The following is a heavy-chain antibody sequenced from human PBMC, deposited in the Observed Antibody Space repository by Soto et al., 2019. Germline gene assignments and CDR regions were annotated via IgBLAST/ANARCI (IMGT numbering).Heavy chain of an antibody. Sequence: QVQLVASGGGLVKHGGSLRLSCTVSGFTFSDYYMSWIRQAPGKGLEWLSYISSSGSMIQYADSVKGRFTISRDNAKNSLYLQMNSLRAEDTAVYYCAREAFDSYALDMWGQGTMVTVSS. V-gene: IGHV3-11*01. CDR3: AREAFDSYALDM. D-gene: IGHD3-22*01. J-gene: IGHJ3*02. CDR2: ISSSGSMI. CDR1: GFTFSDYY.